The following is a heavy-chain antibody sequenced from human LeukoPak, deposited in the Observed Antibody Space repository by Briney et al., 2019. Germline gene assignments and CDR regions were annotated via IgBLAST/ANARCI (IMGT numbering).Heavy chain of an antibody. D-gene: IGHD5-18*01. Sequence: GGSLRLSCDASGRTFNKYGVSWVLKAQGKGMELVSNSSGSGGGTHYASSVKDRAAISRDNSKNTVYLQINGLRAEDTAVYFCVKDPIWDKAIILKDAFDIWGQGTVVTVSS. V-gene: IGHV3-23*01. CDR3: VKDPIWDKAIILKDAFDI. J-gene: IGHJ3*02. CDR2: SSGSGGGT. CDR1: GRTFNKYG.